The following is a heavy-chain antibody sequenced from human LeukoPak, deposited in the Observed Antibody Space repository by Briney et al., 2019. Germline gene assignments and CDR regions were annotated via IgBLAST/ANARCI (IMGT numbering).Heavy chain of an antibody. V-gene: IGHV3-23*01. D-gene: IGHD3-10*01. J-gene: IGHJ6*02. CDR1: GFTFSSYA. CDR3: AKEQAGSHYYYYGMDV. CDR2: VSGSGGIT. Sequence: PGGSLRLSCVASGFTFSSYAMSWVRQAPGKGLEWVSGVSGSGGITYYADSVKGRFTISRDNSKNTLYVQMNSLRAEDTAVYYCAKEQAGSHYYYYGMDVWGQGTTVTVSS.